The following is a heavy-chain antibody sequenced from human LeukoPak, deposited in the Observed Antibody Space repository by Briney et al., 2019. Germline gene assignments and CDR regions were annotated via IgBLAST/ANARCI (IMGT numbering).Heavy chain of an antibody. J-gene: IGHJ4*02. CDR1: GFTFNNHY. D-gene: IGHD2-8*01. Sequence: GGSLRLSCAASGFTFNNHYMSWIRQAPGKGLEWVSYISNTGNTMDYADSVKGRFTISRDNSKNTLYLQMNSLRAEDTAVYYCARDSPQYGAHEFDYWGQGTLVTVSS. V-gene: IGHV3-11*01. CDR2: ISNTGNTM. CDR3: ARDSPQYGAHEFDY.